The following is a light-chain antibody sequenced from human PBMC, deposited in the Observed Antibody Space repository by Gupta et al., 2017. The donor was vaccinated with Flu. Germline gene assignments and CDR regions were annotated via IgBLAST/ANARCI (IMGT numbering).Light chain of an antibody. Sequence: DIQMTQSPSSLSASVGDRVTITCRASQGISNYLAWIQQKPGQAPKSLIYAASAVQRGVPSKFSARASGTEFTLTISILHPEDSATYYCHHESGHPWTFGPGTKVEIK. V-gene: IGKV1-16*02. CDR2: AAS. CDR3: HHESGHPWT. CDR1: QGISNY. J-gene: IGKJ1*01.